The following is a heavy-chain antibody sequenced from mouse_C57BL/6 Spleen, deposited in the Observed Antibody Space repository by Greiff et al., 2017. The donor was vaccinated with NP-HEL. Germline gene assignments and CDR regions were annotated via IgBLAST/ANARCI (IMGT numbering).Heavy chain of an antibody. V-gene: IGHV14-1*01. J-gene: IGHJ4*01. CDR2: IDPEDGDT. CDR1: GFNIKDYY. D-gene: IGHD2-5*01. Sequence: EVQLQQSGAELVRPGASVKLSCTASGFNIKDYYMHWVKQRPEQGLEWIGRIDPEDGDTEYAPKFQGKATMTADTSSNTAYLQLSSLTSEDTAVYYCTTWGYSNYPYAMDYWGQGTSVTVSS. CDR3: TTWGYSNYPYAMDY.